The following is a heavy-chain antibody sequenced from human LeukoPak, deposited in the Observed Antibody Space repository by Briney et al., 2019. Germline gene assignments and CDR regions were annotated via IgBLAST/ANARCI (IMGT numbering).Heavy chain of an antibody. CDR2: IRSNGDTA. CDR3: AKGQELDDGVFDS. D-gene: IGHD1-1*01. V-gene: IGHV3-23*01. Sequence: GGSLRLSCAASGFTFGRIAMTWVRQAPGKGLEWVSTIRSNGDTAYNADSVRGRFAISRGNSKNALFLQMNSLRVEDTAIYYCAKGQELDDGVFDSWGQGTLVTVSS. J-gene: IGHJ4*02. CDR1: GFTFGRIA.